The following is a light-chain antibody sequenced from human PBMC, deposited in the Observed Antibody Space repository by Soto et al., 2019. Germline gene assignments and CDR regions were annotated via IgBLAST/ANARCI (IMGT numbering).Light chain of an antibody. CDR2: KAS. CDR1: QSVNTW. J-gene: IGKJ1*01. V-gene: IGKV1-5*03. Sequence: QMTQSPSTASASVGDSVTITCRASQSVNTWLAWYQLKPGKAPRLLIYKASTLESGVPSRFSGSGSGTEFTLTISSLQPDDIATYYCQQYDHYRTFGQGTKVELE. CDR3: QQYDHYRT.